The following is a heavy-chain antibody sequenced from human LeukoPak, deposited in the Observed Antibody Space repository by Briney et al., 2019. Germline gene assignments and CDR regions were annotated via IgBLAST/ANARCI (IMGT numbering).Heavy chain of an antibody. Sequence: SETLSLTCAVYGGSFSGYYWSWIRQPPGKGLEWIGEINHSGSTNYNPSLKSRVTISVDTSKNQFSLKLSSVTAADTAVYYCARQWSSSGWYIRPFDYWGQGTLVTVSS. CDR2: INHSGST. CDR3: ARQWSSSGWYIRPFDY. D-gene: IGHD6-19*01. V-gene: IGHV4-34*01. J-gene: IGHJ4*02. CDR1: GGSFSGYY.